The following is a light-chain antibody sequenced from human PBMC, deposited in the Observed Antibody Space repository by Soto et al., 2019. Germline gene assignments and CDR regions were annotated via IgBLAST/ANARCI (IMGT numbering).Light chain of an antibody. Sequence: QSALTQPPSVSASPGQSVTISCTGTSSDVGSYDRVSWYQQPPGTAPKLMIYEVSNRPSGVPDRFSGSKSGNTASLTISGLQAEDEADYFCASDTTSSAFVVFGGGTKLTVL. J-gene: IGLJ2*01. CDR2: EVS. V-gene: IGLV2-18*02. CDR1: SSDVGSYDR. CDR3: ASDTTSSAFVV.